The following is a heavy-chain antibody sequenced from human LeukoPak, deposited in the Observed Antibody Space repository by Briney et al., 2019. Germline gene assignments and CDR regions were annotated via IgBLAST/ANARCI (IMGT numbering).Heavy chain of an antibody. CDR3: ARDPTVLRSYSSFGFDS. CDR1: GFTFTEYC. J-gene: IGHJ4*02. CDR2: VDSGSGYI. V-gene: IGHV3-21*01. D-gene: IGHD1-26*01. Sequence: GGSLRLSCAASGFTFTEYCIHWVRQAPGKGLEWVSCVDSGSGYIYYAESVKGRFTISRDNAKKSVYLQMNSVRDDDTGVYYCARDPTVLRSYSSFGFDSWGPGTLVTVSS.